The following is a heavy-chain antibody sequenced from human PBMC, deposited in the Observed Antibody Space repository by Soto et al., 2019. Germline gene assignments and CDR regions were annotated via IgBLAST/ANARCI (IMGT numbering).Heavy chain of an antibody. CDR3: ARDRYSGSYCYFDY. J-gene: IGHJ4*02. V-gene: IGHV1-18*01. CDR1: GYTFTSYG. CDR2: ISAYNGNT. Sequence: QVQLVQSGAEVKKPGASVKVSCKASGYTFTSYGITWVRQAPGQGLEWMGWISAYNGNTNYAQKLQGRVTMTTDTSKSKAYLALRSLRSDDTAVYYCARDRYSGSYCYFDYWCQGTLVAVST. D-gene: IGHD1-26*01.